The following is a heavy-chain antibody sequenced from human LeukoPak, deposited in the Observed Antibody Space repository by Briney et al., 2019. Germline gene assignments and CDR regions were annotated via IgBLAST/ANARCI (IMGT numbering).Heavy chain of an antibody. D-gene: IGHD3-22*01. V-gene: IGHV3-30-3*01. Sequence: GRSLRLSCAASGFTFSSYAMHWVRQAPGKGLEWVAVISYDGSNKYYADSVKGRFTISRDNSKNTLYLQMNSLRAEDTAVYYCATLSGSADCWGQGTLVTVSS. J-gene: IGHJ4*02. CDR3: ATLSGSADC. CDR2: ISYDGSNK. CDR1: GFTFSSYA.